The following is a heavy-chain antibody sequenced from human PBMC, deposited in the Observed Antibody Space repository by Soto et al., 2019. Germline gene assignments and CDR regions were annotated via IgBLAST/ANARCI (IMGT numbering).Heavy chain of an antibody. Sequence: EVQLVESGGGLVKPGGSLRLSCAASGFTFSSYSMNWVRQAPGKGLEWVSSISSSSSYIYYADSVKGRFTISRDNAKNSPYLQMNSLMAEDTAVYYCARDRDRVGAMDYWGQGTLVTVSS. CDR2: ISSSSSYI. D-gene: IGHD1-26*01. V-gene: IGHV3-21*01. CDR1: GFTFSSYS. J-gene: IGHJ4*02. CDR3: ARDRDRVGAMDY.